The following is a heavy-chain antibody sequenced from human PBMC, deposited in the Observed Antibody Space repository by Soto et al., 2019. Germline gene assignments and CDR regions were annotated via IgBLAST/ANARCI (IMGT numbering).Heavy chain of an antibody. V-gene: IGHV1-69*01. CDR3: AKVRYSSPMGYYYGMDV. D-gene: IGHD6-19*01. CDR1: GVTFSKFI. Sequence: QVQLEQSGGEVKKPGSSVKVSCKASGVTFSKFIMTWVRQAPGLGLEWVGGIIPIFGTANYAQKFQGRVKITADESTSTSYLEVSNLRSEDTAVYYCAKVRYSSPMGYYYGMDVWGQGTAVTVSS. J-gene: IGHJ6*02. CDR2: IIPIFGTA.